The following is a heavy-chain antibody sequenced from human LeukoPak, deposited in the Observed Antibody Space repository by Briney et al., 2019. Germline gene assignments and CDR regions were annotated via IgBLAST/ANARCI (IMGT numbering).Heavy chain of an antibody. CDR1: GYSFTSYW. CDR2: IYPGDSDT. V-gene: IGHV5-51*01. Sequence: GESLKISCKGSGYSFTSYWIAWVRQMPGKGLEWMGIIYPGDSDTRHSPSFQGQVTISADKSISTAYLQWSSLKASDTAMYYCVLAAASNVFDYWGQGTLVTVSS. CDR3: VLAAASNVFDY. J-gene: IGHJ4*02. D-gene: IGHD6-13*01.